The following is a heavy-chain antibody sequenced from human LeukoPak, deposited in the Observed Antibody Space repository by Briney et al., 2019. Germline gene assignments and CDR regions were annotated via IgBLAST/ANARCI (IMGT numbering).Heavy chain of an antibody. CDR1: GFAVSDNY. V-gene: IGHV3-66*01. CDR2: IYGDGST. CDR3: ARAHSNSDYYFDY. J-gene: IGHJ4*02. Sequence: GGSLRLSCAASGFAVSDNYMIWVRQTPGKGLGWVSVIYGDGSTYYADSVKGRFTISRDNSKNMLCLQMNGLRAEDTAVYYCARAHSNSDYYFDYWGQGTLVTVSS. D-gene: IGHD4-11*01.